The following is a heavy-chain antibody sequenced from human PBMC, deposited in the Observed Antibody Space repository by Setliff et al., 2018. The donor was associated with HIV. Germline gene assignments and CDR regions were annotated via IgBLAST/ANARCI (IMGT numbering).Heavy chain of an antibody. CDR1: SVSISSSY. J-gene: IGHJ4*02. V-gene: IGHV4-59*12. Sequence: SETLSLTCAVSSVSISSSYWTWIRQPPGQGLEWIGYVHHSGSTKYNASLRSRVTISVDTSKNQFSLRLSSVTAGDTAVYYCTRRRGPMVRGVDPTPSYYFDYWGQGTLVTVSS. D-gene: IGHD3-10*01. CDR2: VHHSGST. CDR3: TRRRGPMVRGVDPTPSYYFDY.